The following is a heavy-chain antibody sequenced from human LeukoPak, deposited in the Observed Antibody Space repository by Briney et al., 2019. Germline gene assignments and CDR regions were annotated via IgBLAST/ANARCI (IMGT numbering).Heavy chain of an antibody. Sequence: PGGSLRLSCAASGFTFSSYWMSWVRQAPGKGLEWVANIKQDGSEKYYVDSVKGRFTISRDNAKNSLYLQMNSLRAEDTAVYYCARGGYYDILTGYFSHFDYWGQGTLVTVSS. D-gene: IGHD3-9*01. CDR3: ARGGYYDILTGYFSHFDY. V-gene: IGHV3-7*01. CDR1: GFTFSSYW. CDR2: IKQDGSEK. J-gene: IGHJ4*02.